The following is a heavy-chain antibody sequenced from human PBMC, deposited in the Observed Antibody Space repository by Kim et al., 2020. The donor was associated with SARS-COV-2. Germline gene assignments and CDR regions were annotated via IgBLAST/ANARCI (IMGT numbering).Heavy chain of an antibody. J-gene: IGHJ5*02. Sequence: SETLSLTCIVSGGSISSSRYYWDWIRQPPGKGLEWIGSIHYSGSTYYSPSLQSRVTISLDTSKNQFSMNLNSVTAADTAVYYCGRRPYSSPDLWGQGTLV. CDR2: IHYSGST. D-gene: IGHD6-13*01. CDR1: GGSISSSRYY. V-gene: IGHV4-39*07. CDR3: GRRPYSSPDL.